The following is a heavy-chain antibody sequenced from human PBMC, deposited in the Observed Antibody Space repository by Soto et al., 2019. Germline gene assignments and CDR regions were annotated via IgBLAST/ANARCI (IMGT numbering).Heavy chain of an antibody. CDR2: IWYDGSNT. J-gene: IGHJ4*02. CDR3: ARDLKTRHCDY. Sequence: QVQLVEAGGDVVQPGRSLRLSCAASGFAFHGYAMHWVRQAPGKGLEWVAIIWYDGSNTYYGDSVKGRFTISRDNSKNTVYLQMNSLRVEDTAVYYCARDLKTRHCDYWGQGILVTVSS. V-gene: IGHV3-33*01. D-gene: IGHD4-17*01. CDR1: GFAFHGYA.